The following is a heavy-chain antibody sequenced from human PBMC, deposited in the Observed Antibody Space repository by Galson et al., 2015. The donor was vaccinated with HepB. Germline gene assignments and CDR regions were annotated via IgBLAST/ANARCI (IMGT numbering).Heavy chain of an antibody. CDR1: GFTFSSYA. D-gene: IGHD3-22*01. CDR3: SCYYDSSGYNTLDY. J-gene: IGHJ4*02. Sequence: SLRLSCAASGFTFSSYAMHWVRQAPGKGLEWVAVISYDGSNKYYADSVKGRFTISRDNSKNTLYLQMNSLRAEDTAVYYCSCYYDSSGYNTLDYWGQGTLVTVSS. CDR2: ISYDGSNK. V-gene: IGHV3-30*04.